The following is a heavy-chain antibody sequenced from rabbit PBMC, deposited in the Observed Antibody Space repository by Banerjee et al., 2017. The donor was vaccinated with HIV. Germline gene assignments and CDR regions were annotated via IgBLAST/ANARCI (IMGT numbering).Heavy chain of an antibody. D-gene: IGHD6-1*01. CDR2: IYTGSDNT. J-gene: IGHJ4*01. CDR3: ARGLDGGAAYGYGL. V-gene: IGHV1S40*01. Sequence: QSLEESGGDLVQPGGSLKLSCKASGFIFSDNYAMCWVRQAPGKGLEWIGCIYTGSDNTYYASWAKGRFTISKTSSTTVTLQMTSLTAADTATYFCARGLDGGAAYGYGLWGPGTLVTVS. CDR1: GFIFSDNYA.